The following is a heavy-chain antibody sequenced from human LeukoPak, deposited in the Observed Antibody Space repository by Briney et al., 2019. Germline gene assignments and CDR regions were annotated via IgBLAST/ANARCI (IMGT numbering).Heavy chain of an antibody. D-gene: IGHD3-22*01. CDR3: ASGYYYDSSGYYYGFQH. Sequence: SETLSLTCTVSGGSISSGGYYWSWIRQHPGKGLEWIGYIYYSGSTNYNPSLKSRVTISVDTSKNQFSLKLSSVTAADTAVYYCASGYYYDSSGYYYGFQHWGQGTLVTVSS. CDR2: IYYSGST. CDR1: GGSISSGGYY. J-gene: IGHJ1*01. V-gene: IGHV4-61*08.